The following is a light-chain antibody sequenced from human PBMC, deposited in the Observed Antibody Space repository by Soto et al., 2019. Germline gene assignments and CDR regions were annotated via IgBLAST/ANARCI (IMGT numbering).Light chain of an antibody. V-gene: IGKV3-15*01. Sequence: EIVMTQSPATLSVSPGERATLSCRASQSVSSNLAWYQQKPGQAPRLLIYGASTRATGIPARFSGSWSGTEFTLTISSLQSEDFAVYYCQQYNNWRPQTFGQGTKVEIK. CDR3: QQYNNWRPQT. CDR2: GAS. J-gene: IGKJ1*01. CDR1: QSVSSN.